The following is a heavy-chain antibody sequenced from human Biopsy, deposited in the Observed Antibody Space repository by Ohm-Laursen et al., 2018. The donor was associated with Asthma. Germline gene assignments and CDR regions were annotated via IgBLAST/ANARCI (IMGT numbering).Heavy chain of an antibody. D-gene: IGHD3-3*01. CDR3: ARPMKIFGVVQKDHGMDA. J-gene: IGHJ6*02. CDR2: ISYGGKT. Sequence: TLSLTGTVSGCSMTPTSHYWECIRQAPGWVLVWIGYISYGGKTSYNPSLKNRATISRDRSKNQLSVRLTAVDAADTAVYFCARPMKIFGVVQKDHGMDAWGQGTTVIVSS. V-gene: IGHV4-39*01. CDR1: GCSMTPTSHY.